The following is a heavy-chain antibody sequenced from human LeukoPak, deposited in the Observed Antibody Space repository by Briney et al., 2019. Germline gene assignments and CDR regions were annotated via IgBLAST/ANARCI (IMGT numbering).Heavy chain of an antibody. CDR2: IYHRGST. CDR1: GYPISSGYY. D-gene: IGHD2-21*02. J-gene: IGHJ3*02. CDR3: ARYRNCGSDCYDAFDI. Sequence: SETLSLTCTVSGYPISSGYYWGWIRQPPGKGLEWIGGIYHRGSTYYNPSLKSRVTISVDTSKNQFSLKLDSVTAADTAVYYCARYRNCGSDCYDAFDIWGQGTMVTVSS. V-gene: IGHV4-38-2*02.